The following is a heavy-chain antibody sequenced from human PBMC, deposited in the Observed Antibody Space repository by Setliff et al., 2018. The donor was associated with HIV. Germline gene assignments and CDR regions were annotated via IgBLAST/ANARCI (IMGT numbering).Heavy chain of an antibody. Sequence: SETLSLTCTVSGGPITTCTYYWGWIRQPPGKGLEYIGNIYQSGTTYYNSSLSSRVTMSLDTSKNQFYLKLNSVTAADTAVYYCEAATVGETGYYGIDVWGPGTTVTVSS. D-gene: IGHD1-26*01. CDR3: EAATVGETGYYGIDV. CDR1: GGPITTCTYY. V-gene: IGHV4-39*07. CDR2: IYQSGTT. J-gene: IGHJ6*02.